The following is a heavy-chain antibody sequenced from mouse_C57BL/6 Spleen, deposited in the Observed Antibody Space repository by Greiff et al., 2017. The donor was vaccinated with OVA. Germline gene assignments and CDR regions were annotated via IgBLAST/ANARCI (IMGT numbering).Heavy chain of an antibody. D-gene: IGHD1-1*01. Sequence: EVKLVESGEGLVKPGGSLKLSCAASGFTFSSYAMSWVRQTPEKRLEWVAYISSGGDYIYYADNVKGRFTISRDNARNTLYLQMSSLKSEDTAMYYCTRWSGSSFFDYWGQGTTLTVSS. CDR2: ISSGGDYI. V-gene: IGHV5-9-1*02. CDR3: TRWSGSSFFDY. CDR1: GFTFSSYA. J-gene: IGHJ2*01.